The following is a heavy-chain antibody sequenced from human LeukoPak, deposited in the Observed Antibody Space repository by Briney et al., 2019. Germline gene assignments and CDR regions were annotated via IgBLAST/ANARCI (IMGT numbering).Heavy chain of an antibody. J-gene: IGHJ4*02. V-gene: IGHV4-59*08. CDR1: GGSISSYY. Sequence: SETLSLTCTVSGGSISSYYWSWIRQPPGKGLGWIGYIYYSGSTNYNPSLKSRVTISVDTSKNQFSLKLSSVIAADTAVYYCARMPEAFDYWGQGTLVTVSS. D-gene: IGHD2-2*01. CDR2: IYYSGST. CDR3: ARMPEAFDY.